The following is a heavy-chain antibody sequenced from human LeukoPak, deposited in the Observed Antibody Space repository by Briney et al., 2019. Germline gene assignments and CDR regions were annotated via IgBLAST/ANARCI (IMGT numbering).Heavy chain of an antibody. CDR3: ARAFPAGDSSGSTRGRVFDY. J-gene: IGHJ4*02. V-gene: IGHV4-30-4*08. CDR1: GGSISSGDYY. Sequence: TLSLTCTVSGGSISSGDYYWSWIRQPPGKGLEWLGYIYYSGSTYYNPSLKSRVTISVDRSKNQFSLKLSSVTAADTAVYYCARAFPAGDSSGSTRGRVFDYWGQGTLVTVSS. CDR2: IYYSGST. D-gene: IGHD3-22*01.